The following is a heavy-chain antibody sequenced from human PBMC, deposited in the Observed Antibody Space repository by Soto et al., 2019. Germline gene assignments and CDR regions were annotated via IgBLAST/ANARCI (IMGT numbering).Heavy chain of an antibody. Sequence: ASVKVSCKASGYTFTSYDINWVRQATGQGLEWMGWMNPNSGNTGYAQKFQGRVTMTRNTSISTAYMELSSLRSEDTAVYYCARGKHYDFWSGYYITKEYYYYGMDVWGQGTTVTVSS. CDR3: ARGKHYDFWSGYYITKEYYYYGMDV. CDR1: GYTFTSYD. V-gene: IGHV1-8*01. D-gene: IGHD3-3*01. J-gene: IGHJ6*02. CDR2: MNPNSGNT.